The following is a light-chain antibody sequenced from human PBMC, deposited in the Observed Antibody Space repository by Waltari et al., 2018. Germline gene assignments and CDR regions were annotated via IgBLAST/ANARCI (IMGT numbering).Light chain of an antibody. CDR1: QRVSGY. Sequence: DIHMPQSPSSLPASVGDSVTITCRTSQRVSGYLNWYQQKPGQAPKLLIYAASSLQSGVPSRFSGSGFGTDFTLTINGLQPEDFAVYYCQQTYSNFRTFGQGTKVDVK. CDR2: AAS. CDR3: QQTYSNFRT. V-gene: IGKV1-39*01. J-gene: IGKJ1*01.